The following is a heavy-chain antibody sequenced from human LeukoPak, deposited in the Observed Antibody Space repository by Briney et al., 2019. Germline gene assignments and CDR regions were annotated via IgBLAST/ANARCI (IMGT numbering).Heavy chain of an antibody. CDR1: GFIFINYG. V-gene: IGHV3-30*03. Sequence: GGSLRLSCAASGFIFINYGFHWVRQAPGKGLEWVAVISYDGSHEDYADSVKGRFTISRDNSKNTLYLQMNSLRAEDTAVCYCASGASLLPGQPNAFDIWGQGTMVTVSS. CDR3: ASGASLLPGQPNAFDI. CDR2: ISYDGSHE. J-gene: IGHJ3*02. D-gene: IGHD1-14*01.